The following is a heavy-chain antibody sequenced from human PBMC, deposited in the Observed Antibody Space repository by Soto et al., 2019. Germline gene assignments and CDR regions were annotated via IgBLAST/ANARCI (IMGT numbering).Heavy chain of an antibody. CDR1: GGTFNGYA. CDR3: ARDQRSITGTTSSEDFQH. V-gene: IGHV1-69*01. Sequence: QAQLMQSGAEVKKPGSSVKVSCKASGGTFNGYAINWVRQAPGQGLEWMGGIIPLLGITNYAHKCQGRITIVADESTGTTSMDLRGLGSDDTAVYYCARDQRSITGTTSSEDFQHWGQGTLVSVSS. D-gene: IGHD1-20*01. J-gene: IGHJ1*01. CDR2: IIPLLGIT.